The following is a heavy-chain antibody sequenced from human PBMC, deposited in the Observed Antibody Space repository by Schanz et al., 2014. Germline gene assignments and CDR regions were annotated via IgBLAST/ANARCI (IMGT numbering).Heavy chain of an antibody. CDR1: GYTFTSYS. D-gene: IGHD2-2*01. V-gene: IGHV1-18*01. J-gene: IGHJ5*02. CDR2: ISAYNGNT. CDR3: ARDRRRYCSTASCLHDNWFDP. Sequence: QVQLVQSGAEVKKPGASVKVSCKASGYTFTSYSTHWVRQAPGQGLEWMGWISAYNGNTNYIQKLQGRVTMTTDTSTGTAYMELRSLRSDDTAVYYCARDRRRYCSTASCLHDNWFDPWGQGTLVIVSS.